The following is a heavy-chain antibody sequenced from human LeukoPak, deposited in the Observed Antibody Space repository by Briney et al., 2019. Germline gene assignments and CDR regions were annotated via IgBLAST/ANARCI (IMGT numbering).Heavy chain of an antibody. CDR2: IWYDGSNI. V-gene: IGHV3-33*06. D-gene: IGHD5-18*01. CDR3: AKVAWRYSYGFFFDY. J-gene: IGHJ4*02. CDR1: GFTFSTYG. Sequence: GRSLRLSCAASGFTFSTYGMHWVRQAPGKGLEWLAVIWYDGSNIYYADSVKGRFAISRDNSKNTLYLQMNSLRAEDTAVYYCAKVAWRYSYGFFFDYWGQGTLVTVSS.